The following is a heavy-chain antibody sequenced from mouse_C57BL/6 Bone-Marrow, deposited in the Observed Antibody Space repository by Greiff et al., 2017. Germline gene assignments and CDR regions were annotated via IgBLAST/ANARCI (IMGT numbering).Heavy chain of an antibody. CDR1: GFTFSSYA. CDR3: ARDRNSNPWFAY. J-gene: IGHJ3*01. Sequence: EVMLVESGGGLVKPGGSLKLSCAASGFTFSSYAMSWVRQTPEKRLEWVATISEGGSYTYYPDNVKGRFTISRDNAKNNLYLQMRHLKSEDTAMYYCARDRNSNPWFAYWGQGTLVTVSA. V-gene: IGHV5-4*01. D-gene: IGHD2-5*01. CDR2: ISEGGSYT.